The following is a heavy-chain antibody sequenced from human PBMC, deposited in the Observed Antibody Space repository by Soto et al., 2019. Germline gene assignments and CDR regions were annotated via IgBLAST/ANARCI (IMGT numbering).Heavy chain of an antibody. Sequence: EVQLVESGGDLVQPGGSLRLSCVASGFTFSPYWMSWVSQAPGRGLQWVATINNDGSEKYYADSVKGRFTISRYNARDSLYLQLTSRRAEDTAIYYCASGSNQDYWGQGTLVAVSS. V-gene: IGHV3-7*03. CDR3: ASGSNQDY. CDR1: GFTFSPYW. CDR2: INNDGSEK. J-gene: IGHJ4*02. D-gene: IGHD2-8*01.